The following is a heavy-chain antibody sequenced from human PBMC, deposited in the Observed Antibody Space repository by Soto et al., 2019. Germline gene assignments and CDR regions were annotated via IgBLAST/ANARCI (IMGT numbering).Heavy chain of an antibody. D-gene: IGHD1-1*01. CDR2: ISAHNGNT. J-gene: IGHJ4*02. V-gene: IGHV1-18*01. Sequence: QVNLVQSGAEVKKPGASVKVSCQGSGYAFTTYGITWVRQAPVQGLEWMGWISAHNGNTNYAQKLQGRVTVTRDTSTSTAYMELRSLRYDDTAVYYCARGRYGDYWGQGALVTVSS. CDR1: GYAFTTYG. CDR3: ARGRYGDY.